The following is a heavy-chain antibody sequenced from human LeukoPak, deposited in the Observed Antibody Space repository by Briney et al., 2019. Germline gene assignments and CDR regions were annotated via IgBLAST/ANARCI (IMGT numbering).Heavy chain of an antibody. Sequence: SETLSLTCTVSGGSINSYYWSWIRQPPGKGLEWIGEIYHSGTTNYNPSLKSRVTISVDKSMNQFSLKLSSVTAADTAVYYCARLSNSLFHYWGQGTLVTVSS. CDR2: IYHSGTT. J-gene: IGHJ4*02. V-gene: IGHV4-59*12. CDR1: GGSINSYY. CDR3: ARLSNSLFHY. D-gene: IGHD5-18*01.